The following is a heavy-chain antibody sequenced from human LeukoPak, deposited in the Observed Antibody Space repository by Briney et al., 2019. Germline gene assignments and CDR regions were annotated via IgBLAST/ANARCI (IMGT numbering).Heavy chain of an antibody. Sequence: GGSLRLSCAASGFIFSNAWMIWVRQAPGKGLEWVGRIKSKTHGGTTDYAAPVEGRFTISRDESKNTLYLQMNSLKTEDTAMYYCTKDKEDLGTGWYGGFDYWGQGTLVTVSS. CDR2: IKSKTHGGTT. D-gene: IGHD6-19*01. V-gene: IGHV3-15*01. CDR1: GFIFSNAW. J-gene: IGHJ4*02. CDR3: TKDKEDLGTGWYGGFDY.